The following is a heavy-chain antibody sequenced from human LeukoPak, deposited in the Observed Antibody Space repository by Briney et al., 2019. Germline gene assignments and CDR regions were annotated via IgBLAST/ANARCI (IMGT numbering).Heavy chain of an antibody. CDR2: LWYDGSNK. V-gene: IGHV3-33*01. CDR3: ARGYYASGTSSYYFDY. Sequence: GGSLRLSCAASGFTFSNYGMHWARQAPGKGLEWAAVLWYDGSNKYYADSVKGRFTISRDNSKNTLYLQMNSLRAEDTAVYYCARGYYASGTSSYYFDYWGQEPWSPSPQ. D-gene: IGHD3-10*01. J-gene: IGHJ4*01. CDR1: GFTFSNYG.